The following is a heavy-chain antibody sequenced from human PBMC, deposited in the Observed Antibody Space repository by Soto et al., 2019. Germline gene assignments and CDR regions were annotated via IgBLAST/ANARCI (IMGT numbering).Heavy chain of an antibody. CDR1: GYTFTSYA. J-gene: IGHJ2*01. CDR2: INAGNGNT. CDR3: ARGYDSSVRYFDL. D-gene: IGHD3-22*01. V-gene: IGHV1-3*01. Sequence: ASVKVSCKASGYTFTSYAMHWVRQAPGQRLEWMGWINAGNGNTKYSQKFQGRVTITRDTSASTAYMELSSLRSEDTAVYYCARGYDSSVRYFDLWGRGTLVTVSS.